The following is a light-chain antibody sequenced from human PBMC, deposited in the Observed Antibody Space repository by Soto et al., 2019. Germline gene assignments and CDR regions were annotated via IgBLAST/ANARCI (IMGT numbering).Light chain of an antibody. J-gene: IGKJ2*01. CDR2: DVS. V-gene: IGKV3-20*01. CDR3: QQYGGSPPYT. Sequence: EIVLTQSPGTLSLSPGERATLSCRSSQSVSSNYLAWYQQKPDQAPRLVIYDVSGRATGIPDRFSGSGSGTDFTLTISRLEPEDFAVYYCQQYGGSPPYTFGQGTKLEIK. CDR1: QSVSSNY.